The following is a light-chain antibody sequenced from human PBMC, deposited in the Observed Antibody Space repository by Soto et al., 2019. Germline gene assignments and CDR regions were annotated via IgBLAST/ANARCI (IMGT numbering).Light chain of an antibody. V-gene: IGKV3-20*01. Sequence: EIVLTQSPGTLSLSPGERATLSCRASQSVSSSYLAWYQQKPGQGPRLLIYGASSRATSIPDRFSGSGFGTDFTLTISRLEPEDFAVYYCQQYGSSLWTFGQGTKVEIK. CDR1: QSVSSSY. J-gene: IGKJ1*01. CDR2: GAS. CDR3: QQYGSSLWT.